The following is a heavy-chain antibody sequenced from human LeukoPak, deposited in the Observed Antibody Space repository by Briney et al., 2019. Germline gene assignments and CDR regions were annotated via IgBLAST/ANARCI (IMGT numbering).Heavy chain of an antibody. D-gene: IGHD5-18*01. CDR2: ISGSGDST. CDR3: ARVMVKWGLAFDI. CDR1: GITFTNFG. V-gene: IGHV3-23*01. Sequence: GGSLRLSCAASGITFTNFGMSWVRQAPGKGLEWVSGISGSGDSTYYADSVKGRFTISRDNFKNTLYLQMNSLRVEDTAVYYCARVMVKWGLAFDIWGQGTMVTVSS. J-gene: IGHJ3*02.